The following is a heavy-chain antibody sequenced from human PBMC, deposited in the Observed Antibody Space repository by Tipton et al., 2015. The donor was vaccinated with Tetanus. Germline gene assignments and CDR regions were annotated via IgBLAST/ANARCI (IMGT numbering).Heavy chain of an antibody. Sequence: VQLVQSGGEVKKPGESLKISCKGSGYIFNNYWIGWVRQKPGKGLEWMGIIYPGDSDTRYSPSFQGQVTNSVDKSIYTAYLQWSSLKASDSPMFYCAGAHCTEGVCNFDFWGQGALVTVAS. CDR1: GYIFNNYW. D-gene: IGHD2-8*02. J-gene: IGHJ4*02. CDR3: AGAHCTEGVCNFDF. CDR2: IYPGDSDT. V-gene: IGHV5-51*01.